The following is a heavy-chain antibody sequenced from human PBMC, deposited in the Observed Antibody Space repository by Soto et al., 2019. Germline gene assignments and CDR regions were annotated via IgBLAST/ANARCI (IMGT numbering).Heavy chain of an antibody. D-gene: IGHD1-26*01. CDR3: ARVTETRGYRYGGTPDS. CDR1: GGSISNGGYY. CDR2: INYSGRT. Sequence: TSETLSLTCTVSGGSISNGGYYWTWIRQHPEKGLEWIGDINYSGRTYYNPSLESRGTISADTSKNQFSLNLSSVTAADTAVYYCARVTETRGYRYGGTPDSWGQGTLVT. V-gene: IGHV4-31*03. J-gene: IGHJ4*02.